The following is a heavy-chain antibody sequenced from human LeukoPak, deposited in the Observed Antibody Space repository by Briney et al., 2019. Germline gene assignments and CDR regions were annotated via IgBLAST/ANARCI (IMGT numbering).Heavy chain of an antibody. CDR1: GGSFSGYY. D-gene: IGHD6-13*01. CDR3: ARGTSSSWYPTGLDWRPKVKWYFDL. CDR2: LSYGGNT. Sequence: PETLSLTCAVYGGSFSGYYWSWIRQPPGKGLEWIGSLSYGGNTYYNPSLKSRVTISLDTSRNQVSLKLKSVTAADTAVYYCARGTSSSWYPTGLDWRPKVKWYFDLWGRGTLVTVSS. J-gene: IGHJ2*01. V-gene: IGHV4-34*01.